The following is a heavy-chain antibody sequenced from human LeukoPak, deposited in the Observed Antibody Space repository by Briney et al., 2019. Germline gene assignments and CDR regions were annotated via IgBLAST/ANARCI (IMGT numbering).Heavy chain of an antibody. D-gene: IGHD2-21*02. J-gene: IGHJ5*02. V-gene: IGHV5-51*01. Sequence: GESLKISCKGSGYSFTSYWIGWVRQMPGKGLEWMGIIYPGDSDTRYSPSFQGQVTISADKSISTAYLQWSSLKASDTAMYYCARQGYCGGDCYWFDPWGQGTLVTVPS. CDR1: GYSFTSYW. CDR2: IYPGDSDT. CDR3: ARQGYCGGDCYWFDP.